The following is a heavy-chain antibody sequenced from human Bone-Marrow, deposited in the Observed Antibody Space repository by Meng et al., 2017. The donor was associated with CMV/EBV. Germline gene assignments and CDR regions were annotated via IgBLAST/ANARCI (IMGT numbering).Heavy chain of an antibody. Sequence: GESLKISCAASGFTFSSYSMNWVRQAPGKGLEWVSSISSSSSYIYYADSVKGRFTISRDNAKNSLYLQMNSLRAEDTAVYYCARDSQGHLGIGYFDYWGQATLVTVSS. CDR2: ISSSSSYI. D-gene: IGHD7-27*01. CDR3: ARDSQGHLGIGYFDY. J-gene: IGHJ4*02. V-gene: IGHV3-21*01. CDR1: GFTFSSYS.